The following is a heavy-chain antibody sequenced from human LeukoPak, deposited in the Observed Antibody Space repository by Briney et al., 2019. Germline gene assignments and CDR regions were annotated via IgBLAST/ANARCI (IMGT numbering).Heavy chain of an antibody. CDR1: GFTFSSYA. Sequence: GGSLRLSCAASGFTFSSYAMSWVRQAPGKGLEWVSAISGSGGSTYYADSVKGRFTISRDNSKNTLYLQMNSLRAEDTAVYYCAKDRYYYDSSGQTDGKFDYWGQGTRVTVSS. V-gene: IGHV3-23*01. CDR3: AKDRYYYDSSGQTDGKFDY. D-gene: IGHD3-22*01. J-gene: IGHJ4*02. CDR2: ISGSGGST.